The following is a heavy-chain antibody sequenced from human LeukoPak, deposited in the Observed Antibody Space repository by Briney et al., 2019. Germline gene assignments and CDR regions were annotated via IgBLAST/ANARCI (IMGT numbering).Heavy chain of an antibody. Sequence: SETLSLTCAVYGGSFSGNYWSWIRQPPGKGLEWIGEINHSGSTNYNPSPKSRVTISVDTSKNQFSLKLSSVTAADTAVYYCARVSGYYYYMDVWGKGTTVTISS. J-gene: IGHJ6*03. CDR3: ARVSGYYYYMDV. CDR1: GGSFSGNY. CDR2: INHSGST. V-gene: IGHV4-34*01. D-gene: IGHD3-10*01.